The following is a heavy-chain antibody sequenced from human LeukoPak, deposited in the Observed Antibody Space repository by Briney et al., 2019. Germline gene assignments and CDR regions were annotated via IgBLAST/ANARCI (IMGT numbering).Heavy chain of an antibody. Sequence: GGSLRLSCAGSGFTVSSNYMSWVRQAPGKGLEWVSAIYSGGSTYFADSVKGRFIISRDNSKNTLYLQMNNLRAEDTAVYYCARDSTHCGGDCYPREWGQGTLVTVSS. V-gene: IGHV3-66*01. D-gene: IGHD2-21*02. J-gene: IGHJ4*02. CDR1: GFTVSSNY. CDR3: ARDSTHCGGDCYPRE. CDR2: IYSGGST.